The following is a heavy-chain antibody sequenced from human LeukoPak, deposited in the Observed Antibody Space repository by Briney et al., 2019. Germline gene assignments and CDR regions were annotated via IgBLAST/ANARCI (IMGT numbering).Heavy chain of an antibody. J-gene: IGHJ4*02. CDR2: IIHFFGTA. CDR3: ARDSYDSSGYYYVGDDY. V-gene: IGHV1-69*05. D-gene: IGHD3-22*01. CDR1: GGTLSSYA. Sequence: SVKVSCTASGGTLSSYAISWVRQAPGQGLEWMGRIIHFFGTANYAQKFQGRVTITTDESTGTAYMELSSLRSEDTAVYYCARDSYDSSGYYYVGDDYWGQGTLVTVSS.